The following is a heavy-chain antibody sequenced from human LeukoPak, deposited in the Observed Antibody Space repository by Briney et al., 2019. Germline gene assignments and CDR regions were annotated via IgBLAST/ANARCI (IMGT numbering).Heavy chain of an antibody. CDR1: GGSISSSDNY. D-gene: IGHD6-13*01. Sequence: SETLSLTCTVSGGSISSSDNYWGWIRQPPGKGLEWIGNVYYNGSAYYNPSLKSRVTISVDTSKNQFSLKLNSVTAADTAVYYCARGSSSWFGDPWGQGTLVTVSS. J-gene: IGHJ5*02. CDR2: VYYNGSA. V-gene: IGHV4-39*07. CDR3: ARGSSSWFGDP.